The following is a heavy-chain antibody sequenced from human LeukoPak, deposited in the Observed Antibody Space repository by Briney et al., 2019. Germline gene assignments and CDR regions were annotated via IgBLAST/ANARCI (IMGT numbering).Heavy chain of an antibody. D-gene: IGHD3/OR15-3a*01. V-gene: IGHV4-34*01. J-gene: IGHJ5*02. CDR3: ARYDFWSGYSETPLASPFDP. Sequence: PSETLSLTCAVYGGSFSGYYWSWIRQPPGKGLEWIGEINHSGSTNYNPSLKSRVTISVDTSKNQFSLKLSSVTAADTAVYYCARYDFWSGYSETPLASPFDPWGQGTLVTVSP. CDR1: GGSFSGYY. CDR2: INHSGST.